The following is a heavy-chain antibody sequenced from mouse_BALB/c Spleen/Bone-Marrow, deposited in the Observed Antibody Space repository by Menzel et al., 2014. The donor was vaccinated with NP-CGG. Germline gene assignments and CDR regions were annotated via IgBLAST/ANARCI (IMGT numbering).Heavy chain of an antibody. D-gene: IGHD1-1*01. CDR2: IYPGDDDT. CDR3: AGSTPLVY. Sequence: QVQLQQSGAELVRPGSSVKISCKASGYAFSRSWMNWVKQRPGQGLEWIGQIYPGDDDTNYSGKFKGRATLTADKSSGTAYMQLSSLTSEDSAVYFCAGSTPLVYWGQGTLVTVSA. CDR1: GYAFSRSW. J-gene: IGHJ3*01. V-gene: IGHV1-80*01.